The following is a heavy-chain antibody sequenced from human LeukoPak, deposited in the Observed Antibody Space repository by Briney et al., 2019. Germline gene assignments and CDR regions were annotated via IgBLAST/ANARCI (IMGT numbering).Heavy chain of an antibody. CDR3: VRELQPDFDY. J-gene: IGHJ4*02. D-gene: IGHD1-26*01. Sequence: GGSLRLSCAASGFTFNTYSMNWVRQAPGKGLEWASSISSSSNYIYYADSVKGRFTISRDNAKNSLYLQMNSLRAEDTAVYYCVRELQPDFDYWGQGTLVTVSS. CDR1: GFTFNTYS. V-gene: IGHV3-21*01. CDR2: ISSSSNYI.